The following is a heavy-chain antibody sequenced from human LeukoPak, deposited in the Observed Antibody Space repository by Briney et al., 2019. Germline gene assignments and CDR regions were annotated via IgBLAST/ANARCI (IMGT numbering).Heavy chain of an antibody. CDR1: GFTFSSYA. J-gene: IGHJ4*02. CDR2: ISGSGGST. Sequence: GGSLRLSCAASGFTFSSYAMSWVRQAPGKGLEWVSAISGSGGSTYYADSVKGRFTISRDNSKNTLYLQMNSLRADDTAVYYCAKGRYSYGPSGVDYWGQGTLVTVSS. V-gene: IGHV3-23*01. D-gene: IGHD5-18*01. CDR3: AKGRYSYGPSGVDY.